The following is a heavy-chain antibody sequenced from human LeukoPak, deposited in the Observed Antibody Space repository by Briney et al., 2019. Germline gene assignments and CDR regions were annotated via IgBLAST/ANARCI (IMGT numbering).Heavy chain of an antibody. V-gene: IGHV6-1*01. CDR1: GDSVSSNNVA. CDR2: TYYRSKWYN. D-gene: IGHD6-13*01. CDR3: ARDGSKGRSSSWYEGFDP. J-gene: IGHJ5*02. Sequence: SQTLSLTCAISGDSVSSNNVAWNWIRQSPSRGLEWLGRTYYRSKWYNDYAVSVKSRITINPDTSKNQFSLQLNSVTPEDTAVYYCARDGSKGRSSSWYEGFDPWGQGTLVTVSS.